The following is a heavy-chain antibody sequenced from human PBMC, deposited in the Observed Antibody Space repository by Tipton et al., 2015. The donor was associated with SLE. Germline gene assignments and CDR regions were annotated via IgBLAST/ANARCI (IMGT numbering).Heavy chain of an antibody. CDR1: GDSISSGRHY. J-gene: IGHJ4*02. CDR3: ARHAGDYAYFDS. CDR2: IYDSGST. D-gene: IGHD4-17*01. V-gene: IGHV4-61*09. Sequence: TLSLTCTVSGDSISSGRHYWSWIRQPAGKGLEWIGHIYDSGSTSYNPSLKSRVTISEDTSKQQFSLKLSSLSAADTAVYYCARHAGDYAYFDSWGQGTLVTVSS.